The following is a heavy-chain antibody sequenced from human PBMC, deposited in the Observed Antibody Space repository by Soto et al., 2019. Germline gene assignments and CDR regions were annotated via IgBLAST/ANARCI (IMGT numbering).Heavy chain of an antibody. Sequence: SETLSLTCTVSGGSISSYYWSWIRQPPGKGLEWIGYIYYSGSTNYNPSLKSRVTISVDTSKNQFSLKLSSVTAADTAVYYCARDGIFGAGYMDVWGKGTTVTVSS. J-gene: IGHJ6*03. CDR1: GGSISSYY. V-gene: IGHV4-59*01. D-gene: IGHD3-3*02. CDR3: ARDGIFGAGYMDV. CDR2: IYYSGST.